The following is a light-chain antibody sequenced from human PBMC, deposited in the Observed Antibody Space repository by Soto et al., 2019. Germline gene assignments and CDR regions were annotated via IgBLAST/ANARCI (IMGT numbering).Light chain of an antibody. Sequence: QSVLTQPPSASGTPRQRATISCSGSSSNVGGNPVNWYQHVPTTAPRLRSCTNTQRPSGVPDRFSGPMSGTSASLAISGLQSEDEADYYCASWDDSLNGPVFGTGTKVTVL. J-gene: IGLJ1*01. CDR1: SSNVGGNP. CDR2: TNT. V-gene: IGLV1-44*01. CDR3: ASWDDSLNGPV.